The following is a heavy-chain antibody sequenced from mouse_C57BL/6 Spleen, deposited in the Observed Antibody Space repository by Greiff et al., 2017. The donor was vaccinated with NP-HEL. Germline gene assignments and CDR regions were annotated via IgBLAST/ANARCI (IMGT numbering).Heavy chain of an antibody. D-gene: IGHD1-1*01. V-gene: IGHV1-54*01. CDR2: INPGSGGT. CDR3: ARRYGSSLWYFDV. CDR1: GYAFTNYL. J-gene: IGHJ1*03. Sequence: QVQLQQSGAELVRPGTSVKVSCKASGYAFTNYLIEWVKQRPGQGLEWIGVINPGSGGTNYNEKFKGKATLTADKSSSTAYMQLSSLTSEDSAVYFCARRYGSSLWYFDVWGTGTTVTVSS.